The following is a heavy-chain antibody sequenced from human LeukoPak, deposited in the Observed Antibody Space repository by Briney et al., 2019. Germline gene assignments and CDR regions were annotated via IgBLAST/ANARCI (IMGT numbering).Heavy chain of an antibody. Sequence: SETLSLTCTVSGGSISSYYWSWIRQPPGKGLEWIGYIYYSGSTNYNPSLKSRVTISVDTSKNQFSLKLSSVTAADTAVYYCARRPVRFNWYFDLWGRDTLVTVSS. V-gene: IGHV4-59*08. CDR1: GGSISSYY. D-gene: IGHD3-10*01. CDR3: ARRPVRFNWYFDL. CDR2: IYYSGST. J-gene: IGHJ2*01.